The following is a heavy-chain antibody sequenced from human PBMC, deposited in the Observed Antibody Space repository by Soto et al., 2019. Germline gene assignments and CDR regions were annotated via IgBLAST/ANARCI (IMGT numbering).Heavy chain of an antibody. CDR1: GFTFSSYA. J-gene: IGHJ4*02. Sequence: EVQLLESGGGLVQPGGSLRLSCAASGFTFSSYAMSWVRQAPGKGLEWVSAISGSGGSTYYADSVKGRFTISRDNSKNTLYLQMNSLRAEDTAVYYCAKVFYGEYNWNDGVWYFDYWGQGTLVTVSS. CDR3: AKVFYGEYNWNDGVWYFDY. CDR2: ISGSGGST. V-gene: IGHV3-23*01. D-gene: IGHD1-20*01.